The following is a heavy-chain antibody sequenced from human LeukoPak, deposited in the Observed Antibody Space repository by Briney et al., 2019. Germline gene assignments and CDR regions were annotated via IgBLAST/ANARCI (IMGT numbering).Heavy chain of an antibody. J-gene: IGHJ4*02. V-gene: IGHV4-38-2*02. CDR1: GYSISSGYY. D-gene: IGHD3-3*01. CDR2: IYHSGST. Sequence: SETLSLTCTVSGYSISSGYYWGWIRQPPGKGLEWIGSIYHSGSTYYNPSLKSRVTISVDTSKNQFSLKLSSVTAADTAVYYCARGSTTIFGVVAKNFDYWGQGTLVTVSS. CDR3: ARGSTTIFGVVAKNFDY.